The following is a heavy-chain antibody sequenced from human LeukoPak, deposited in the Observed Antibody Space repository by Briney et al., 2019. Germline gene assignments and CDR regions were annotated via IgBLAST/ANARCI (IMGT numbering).Heavy chain of an antibody. CDR2: INHSGST. J-gene: IGHJ6*03. D-gene: IGHD3-16*01. Sequence: SETLSLTCAVYGGSFSGYYWSWIRQPPGKGLEWIGEINHSGSTNYNPSLKSRVTISVDTSKNQFSLKLSSVTAADTAVYYCARAVAGGARSTRYYMDVWGKGTTVTVSS. V-gene: IGHV4-34*01. CDR1: GGSFSGYY. CDR3: ARAVAGGARSTRYYMDV.